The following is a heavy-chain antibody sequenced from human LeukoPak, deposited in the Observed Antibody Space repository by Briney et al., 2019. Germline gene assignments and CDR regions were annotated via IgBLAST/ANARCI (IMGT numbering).Heavy chain of an antibody. Sequence: GGSLRLSCAASGFIFSSDALSWVRQAPGKGLEWVSLISGSGGRTDYADSVKGRFTISRDNSKNTLYLQMNSLRAEDTAVYYCASDYGDFDYWGQGTLVTVSS. J-gene: IGHJ4*02. CDR1: GFIFSSDA. CDR2: ISGSGGRT. V-gene: IGHV3-23*01. D-gene: IGHD4-17*01. CDR3: ASDYGDFDY.